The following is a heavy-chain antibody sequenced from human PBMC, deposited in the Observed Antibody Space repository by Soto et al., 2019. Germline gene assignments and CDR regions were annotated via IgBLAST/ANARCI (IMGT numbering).Heavy chain of an antibody. CDR1: GGTFSSYA. D-gene: IGHD3-10*01. V-gene: IGHV1-69*01. CDR2: ISPIFGTA. J-gene: IGHJ6*02. CDR3: ARVIMVRGVISYYYGMDV. Sequence: QVPLVQSGAEVKKPGSSVKVSCKASGGTFSSYAISWVRQAPGQGLEWMGGISPIFGTANYAQKFQGRVTITADESTSTAYMELSSLRSEDTAVYYCARVIMVRGVISYYYGMDVWGQGTTVTVSS.